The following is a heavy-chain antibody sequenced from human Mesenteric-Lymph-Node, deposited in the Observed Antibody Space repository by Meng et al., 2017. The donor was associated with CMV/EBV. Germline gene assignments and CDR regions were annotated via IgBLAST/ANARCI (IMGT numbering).Heavy chain of an antibody. D-gene: IGHD6-6*01. J-gene: IGHJ4*02. CDR1: GVSISTSTYY. CDR3: ARGGQLAVYYY. Sequence: CTVSGVSISTSTYYWGWIRQPPGKGLEWIGSIYYSGSTYYNPSLKSRVTISVDTSKNQFSLNLGSVTAADTAVYYCARGGQLAVYYYWGQGTLVTVSS. V-gene: IGHV4-39*01. CDR2: IYYSGST.